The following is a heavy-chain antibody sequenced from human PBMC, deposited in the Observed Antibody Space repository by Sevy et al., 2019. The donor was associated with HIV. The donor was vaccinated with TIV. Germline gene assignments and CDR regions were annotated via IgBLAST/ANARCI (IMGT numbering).Heavy chain of an antibody. Sequence: GGSLRLSCAASGITVSSNFMSWVRQAPGKGLEWVSVIYIGGTTYYADSVKGRFTISRDNSKNTVYLQMNSLRAEDTAVYYCARGKHVSDYYGSFDYWGQGTLVTVSS. J-gene: IGHJ4*02. CDR3: ARGKHVSDYYGSFDY. CDR2: IYIGGTT. CDR1: GITVSSNF. V-gene: IGHV3-53*01. D-gene: IGHD4-17*01.